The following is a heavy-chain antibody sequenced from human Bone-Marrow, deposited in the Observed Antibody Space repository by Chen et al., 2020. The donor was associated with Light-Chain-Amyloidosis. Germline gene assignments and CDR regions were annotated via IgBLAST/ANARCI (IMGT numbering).Heavy chain of an antibody. CDR2: INHSGKS. J-gene: IGHJ4*02. Sequence: QVHLQQWGAGLLKPSETLSLTCGVYGGSFHDYYMTWFLQPPGKGLEWIGEINHSGKSNLNPSLSGRVTMSIDAAKRQFSLEVTSLTAADTAMYYCARGIDYWGQGTLVTVSS. V-gene: IGHV4-34*01. CDR3: ARGIDY. CDR1: GGSFHDYY.